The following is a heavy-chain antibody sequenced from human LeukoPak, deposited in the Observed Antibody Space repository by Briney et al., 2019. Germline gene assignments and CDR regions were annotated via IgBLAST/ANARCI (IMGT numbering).Heavy chain of an antibody. D-gene: IGHD3-22*01. CDR3: ARLHYGSSGYYYFDY. CDR1: GGSISSDY. V-gene: IGHV4-59*08. CDR2: IYYSGIT. J-gene: IGHJ4*02. Sequence: SSETLSLTCTVSGGSISSDYWSWIRQPPGKGLEWIGYIYYSGITNYNPSLKSRVTISVDTSKNQFSLKLSSVTAADTAVYYCARLHYGSSGYYYFDYWGQGTLVTVSS.